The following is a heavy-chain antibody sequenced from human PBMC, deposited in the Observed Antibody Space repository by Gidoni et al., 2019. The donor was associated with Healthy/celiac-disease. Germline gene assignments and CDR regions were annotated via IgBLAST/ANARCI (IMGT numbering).Heavy chain of an antibody. CDR1: GGSVSSGSYY. V-gene: IGHV4-61*01. CDR2: IYYSGST. D-gene: IGHD3-10*01. J-gene: IGHJ4*02. Sequence: QVQLQESSPGLVKPSETLSLTCTVSGGSVSSGSYYWSWIRQPPGKGLEWIGYIYYSGSTNYNPCLKSRVTISVDTSKNQFSLKLSSVTAADTDVDYCARVGVGYYGSGSSFDYWGQGTLVTVSS. CDR3: ARVGVGYYGSGSSFDY.